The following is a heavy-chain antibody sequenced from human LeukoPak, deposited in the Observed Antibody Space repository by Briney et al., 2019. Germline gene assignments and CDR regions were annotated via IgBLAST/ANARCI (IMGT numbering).Heavy chain of an antibody. Sequence: GGSLRLSCAASGFTFSTYSMNWVRQAPGKGLEWVSYISSGSSTIYYADSVKGRFTISRDNAKNSLYLQMNSLRADDTAVYYCARTTMVRGVITHPFDYWGQGTLVTVSS. J-gene: IGHJ4*02. CDR3: ARTTMVRGVITHPFDY. CDR1: GFTFSTYS. D-gene: IGHD3-10*01. CDR2: ISSGSSTI. V-gene: IGHV3-48*04.